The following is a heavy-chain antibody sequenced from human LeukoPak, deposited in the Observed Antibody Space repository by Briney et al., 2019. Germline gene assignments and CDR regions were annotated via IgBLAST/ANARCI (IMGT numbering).Heavy chain of an antibody. J-gene: IGHJ4*02. CDR3: ARDSALAFRAVALNY. CDR1: GYTFTGYY. CDR2: INPNSGGT. Sequence: GASVKVSYKASGYTFTGYYMHWVRQAPGQGLEWMGWINPNSGGTNYAQKFQGRVTMTRDTSISTAYMELSRLRSDDTAVYYCARDSALAFRAVALNYWGQGTLVTVSS. V-gene: IGHV1-2*02. D-gene: IGHD6-19*01.